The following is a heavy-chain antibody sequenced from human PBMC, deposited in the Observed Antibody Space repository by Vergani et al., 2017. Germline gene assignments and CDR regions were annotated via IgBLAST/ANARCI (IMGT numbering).Heavy chain of an antibody. CDR2: IYRTGRT. J-gene: IGHJ4*02. D-gene: IGHD3-9*01. V-gene: IGHV4-38-2*01. Sequence: QVQLQESGPGLVKPSETLSLTCAVSGFSIDNGYYWDWIRQPPGKGLEWIGSIYRTGRTHFNPSLKSRVTISVDTSNNHFSLRLNSLTAAETAVYYCARRSGIVYDIFSGPQYFFDFWCQGTLVTVSS. CDR3: ARRSGIVYDIFSGPQYFFDF. CDR1: GFSIDNGYY.